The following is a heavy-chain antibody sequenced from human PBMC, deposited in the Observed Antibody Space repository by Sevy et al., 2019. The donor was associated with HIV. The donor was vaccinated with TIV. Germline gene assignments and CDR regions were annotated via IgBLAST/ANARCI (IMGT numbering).Heavy chain of an antibody. Sequence: ASVKVSCKVSGHTLTELSMHWVRQAPGKGLEWMGGFDPEDGETVYAWTFQGRVTMTEDTSTDTAYMALSSLRSEDTAVYYCAMIDLIVEATNGFDYWGQGSLVTVSS. V-gene: IGHV1-24*01. CDR1: GHTLTELS. CDR2: FDPEDGET. CDR3: AMIDLIVEATNGFDY. D-gene: IGHD1-26*01. J-gene: IGHJ4*02.